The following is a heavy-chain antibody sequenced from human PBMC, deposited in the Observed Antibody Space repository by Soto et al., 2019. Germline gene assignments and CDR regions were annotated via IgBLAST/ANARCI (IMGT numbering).Heavy chain of an antibody. D-gene: IGHD4-4*01. J-gene: IGHJ4*02. V-gene: IGHV1-18*01. CDR3: ARDSSVTTGLFDY. CDR1: GYTFTSYA. CDR2: ISADNGNT. Sequence: ASVKVSCKASGYTFTSYAMHWVRQAPGQRLEWMGWISADNGNTNYAQKLQGRVTMTTDTSTSTAYMELRSLRSDDTAVYYCARDSSVTTGLFDYWGQGTLVTVS.